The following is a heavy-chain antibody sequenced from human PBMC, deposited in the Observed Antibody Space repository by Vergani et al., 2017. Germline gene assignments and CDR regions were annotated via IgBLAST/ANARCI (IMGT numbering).Heavy chain of an antibody. CDR1: GFTFSTYA. J-gene: IGHJ3*02. D-gene: IGHD1-14*01. CDR3: ARVGTWAFDI. Sequence: EVHLEESGGGLVQPGGSLRLSCAASGFTFSTYAMTWVRQAPGKGLEWVSTISSDGGSTYYADSVKGRFTISRDDSKNTVYLQINSLRAEDTAVYFCARVGTWAFDIWGQGTVVTVSS. CDR2: ISSDGGST. V-gene: IGHV3-23*04.